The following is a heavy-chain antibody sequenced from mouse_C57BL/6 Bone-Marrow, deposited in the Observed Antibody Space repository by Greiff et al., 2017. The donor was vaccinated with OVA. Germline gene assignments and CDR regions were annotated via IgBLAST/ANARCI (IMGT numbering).Heavy chain of an antibody. CDR3: ARESPYYCGSRGWYFDV. V-gene: IGHV1-63*01. J-gene: IGHJ1*03. CDR2: IYPGGGYT. Sequence: QVQLQQSGAELVRPGTSVKMSCKASGYTFTNYWIGWVKQRPGHGLEWIGDIYPGGGYTNYNEKFKGKATLPADKSSSTAYMQFSSLTSEDSAIYYCARESPYYCGSRGWYFDVWGTGTTVTVSS. D-gene: IGHD1-1*01. CDR1: GYTFTNYW.